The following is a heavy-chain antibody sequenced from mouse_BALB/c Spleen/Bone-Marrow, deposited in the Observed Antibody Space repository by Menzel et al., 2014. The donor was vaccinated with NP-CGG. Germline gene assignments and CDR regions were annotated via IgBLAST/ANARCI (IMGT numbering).Heavy chain of an antibody. D-gene: IGHD1-1*01. CDR3: TRDMGLLRFDY. J-gene: IGHJ2*01. V-gene: IGHV7-3*02. CDR2: IRNKPNGYTT. CDR1: GSTFTDYY. Sequence: EVKLVESGGGLVQPGGSLRLSCAPSGSTFTDYYMSWVRQPPGKALEWLGFIRNKPNGYTTEYSASVKGRFTISRDNSQSILYLQMNTLRVEDSATYYCTRDMGLLRFDYWGQGTTLTVSS.